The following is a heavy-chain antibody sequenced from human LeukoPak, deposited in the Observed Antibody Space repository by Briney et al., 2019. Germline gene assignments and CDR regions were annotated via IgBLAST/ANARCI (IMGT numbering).Heavy chain of an antibody. Sequence: ASVKVSCKASGYTFTGYYMHWVRQAPGQRLEWMGWINPNSGGTNYAQKFQGRVTMTRDTSISTAYMELSRLRSDDTAAYYCARDLAAAGMGYWGQGTLVTVSS. J-gene: IGHJ4*02. V-gene: IGHV1-2*02. D-gene: IGHD6-13*01. CDR1: GYTFTGYY. CDR3: ARDLAAAGMGY. CDR2: INPNSGGT.